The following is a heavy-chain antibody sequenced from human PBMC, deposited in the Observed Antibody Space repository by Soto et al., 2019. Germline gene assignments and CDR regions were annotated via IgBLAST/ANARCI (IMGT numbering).Heavy chain of an antibody. Sequence: GASVKVSCKASGGTFSSYAISWVRQAPGQGLEWMGGIIPIFGKANYAQKFQGRVTITADESTSTAYMELSSLRSEDTAVYYCARGRCFNYSYYYMDVWGKGTTVTVSS. CDR2: IIPIFGKA. D-gene: IGHD2-8*01. V-gene: IGHV1-69*13. CDR3: ARGRCFNYSYYYMDV. J-gene: IGHJ6*03. CDR1: GGTFSSYA.